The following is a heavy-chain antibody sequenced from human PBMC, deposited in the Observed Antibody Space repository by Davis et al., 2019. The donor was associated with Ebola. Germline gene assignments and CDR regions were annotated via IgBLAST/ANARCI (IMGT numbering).Heavy chain of an antibody. CDR2: ICGSGGST. V-gene: IGHV3-23*01. J-gene: IGHJ6*04. D-gene: IGHD2-2*01. CDR3: AGEIVVPAAMRGYYYYYGMDV. CDR1: GFTSRTSP. Sequence: WGSLRLSCATSGFTSRTSPMSRVPQAPWTGSQWISGICGSGGSTNYADSVKGRFTISRDNAKNSLYLQMNSLRAEDTAVYYCAGEIVVPAAMRGYYYYYGMDVWGKGTTVTVSS.